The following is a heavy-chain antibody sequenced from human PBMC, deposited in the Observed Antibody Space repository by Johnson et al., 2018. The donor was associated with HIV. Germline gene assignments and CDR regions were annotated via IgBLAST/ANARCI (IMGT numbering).Heavy chain of an antibody. D-gene: IGHD2-21*01. Sequence: QVQLVESGGGLVKPGGSLRLSCAASGFIFSDYYMSWIRQAPGKGLEWVSYISSSGSTIYYADSVKGRFTISRDNAKNSLYLQMNSLRAEDTAVYYCARARTVVIARPDAFDIWGQGTMVTVSS. CDR2: ISSSGSTI. V-gene: IGHV3-11*04. CDR3: ARARTVVIARPDAFDI. J-gene: IGHJ3*02. CDR1: GFIFSDYY.